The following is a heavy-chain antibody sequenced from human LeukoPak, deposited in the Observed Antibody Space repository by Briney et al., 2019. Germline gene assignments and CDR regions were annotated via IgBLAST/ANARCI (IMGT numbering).Heavy chain of an antibody. CDR2: ISGSGGST. D-gene: IGHD3-10*01. Sequence: PGGSLRLSCAASGFTFSSYAMSWVRQAPGKGLEWVSDISGSGGSTYYADPVKGRFTISRDNSKNTLYLQMNSLRAEDTAVYYCAKDLRGAGYNWFDPWGQGTLVTVSS. J-gene: IGHJ5*02. CDR1: GFTFSSYA. V-gene: IGHV3-23*01. CDR3: AKDLRGAGYNWFDP.